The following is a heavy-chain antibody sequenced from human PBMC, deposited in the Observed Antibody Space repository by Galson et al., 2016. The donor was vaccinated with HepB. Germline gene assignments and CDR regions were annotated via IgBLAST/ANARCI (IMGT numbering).Heavy chain of an antibody. Sequence: TLSLTCTVSGGSLSSYYWTWIRQPPGKELEWIGYIYYTGTTNYSPSFRGRATISVDTSKNHFSLKLSSMTAADTAVYYCARDPWGTDNGYDPSYFDQWGHGTLVIVSS. V-gene: IGHV4-59*01. CDR2: IYYTGTT. CDR1: GGSLSSYY. J-gene: IGHJ4*01. D-gene: IGHD5-12*01. CDR3: ARDPWGTDNGYDPSYFDQ.